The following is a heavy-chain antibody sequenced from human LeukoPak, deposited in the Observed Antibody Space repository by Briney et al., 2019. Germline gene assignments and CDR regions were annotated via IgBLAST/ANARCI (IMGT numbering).Heavy chain of an antibody. V-gene: IGHV1-69*05. CDR1: GGTLSSYA. Sequence: GASVKVSCKASGGTLSSYAISWVRQAPGQGLEWMGGIIPIFGTANYAQKFQGRVTITTDESTSTAYMELSSLRSEDTAVYCCARATTIADPTLDYWGQGTLVTVSS. CDR2: IIPIFGTA. CDR3: ARATTIADPTLDY. D-gene: IGHD3-22*01. J-gene: IGHJ4*02.